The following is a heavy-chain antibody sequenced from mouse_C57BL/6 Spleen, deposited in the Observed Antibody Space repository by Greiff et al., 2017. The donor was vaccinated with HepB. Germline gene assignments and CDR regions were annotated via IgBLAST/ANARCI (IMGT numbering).Heavy chain of an antibody. CDR3: ARSGIYYGNLAYYCDY. Sequence: LVESGAELARPGASVKLSCKASGYTFTSYGISWVKQRTGQGLEWIGEIYPRSGNTYYNEKFKGKATLTADKSSSTAYMELRSLTSEDSAVYFCARSGIYYGNLAYYCDYWGQGTTLTVSS. CDR2: IYPRSGNT. V-gene: IGHV1-81*01. CDR1: GYTFTSYG. J-gene: IGHJ2*01. D-gene: IGHD2-1*01.